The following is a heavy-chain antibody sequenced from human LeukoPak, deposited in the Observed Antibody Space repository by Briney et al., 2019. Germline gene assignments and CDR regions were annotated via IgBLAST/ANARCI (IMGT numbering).Heavy chain of an antibody. CDR3: ARNTAWGVAAADWAWYFDL. V-gene: IGHV1-18*04. D-gene: IGHD6-13*01. CDR2: ISAYNGNR. Sequence: ASVRVSCTASGYTFTSYGISWVRQAPGQGLEWVGWISAYNGNRNYAQKLQGRVTVTTDTSTSTAYMELRSLRSDDTAVYYCARNTAWGVAAADWAWYFDLWGQGTMVTVSS. J-gene: IGHJ3*01. CDR1: GYTFTSYG.